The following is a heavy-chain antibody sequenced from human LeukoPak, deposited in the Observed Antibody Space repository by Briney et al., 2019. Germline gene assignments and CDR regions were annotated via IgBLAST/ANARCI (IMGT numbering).Heavy chain of an antibody. CDR1: GFTFSSYG. D-gene: IGHD4-17*01. CDR3: AKGPRAPSTVTPRGY. V-gene: IGHV3-33*06. Sequence: HPGGSLRLSCAASGFTFSSYGMHWVRQAPGKGLEWVAVIWYDGSNKYYADSVKGRFTISRDNSKNTLYLQMNSLRAEDTAVYYCAKGPRAPSTVTPRGYWGQGTLVTVSS. CDR2: IWYDGSNK. J-gene: IGHJ4*02.